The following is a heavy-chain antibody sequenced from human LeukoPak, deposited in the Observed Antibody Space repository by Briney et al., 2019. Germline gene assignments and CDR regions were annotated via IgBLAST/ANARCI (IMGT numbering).Heavy chain of an antibody. J-gene: IGHJ1*01. D-gene: IGHD1-26*01. V-gene: IGHV1-69*01. CDR1: GGTFSSYA. CDR3: ATEWELHAEYFQH. CDR2: IIPIFGTA. Sequence: ASVKVSFKASGGTFSSYAISWVRQAPGQGLEWMGGIIPIFGTANYAQKFQGRVTITADESTSTAYMELSSLRSEDTAVYYCATEWELHAEYFQHWGQGTLVTVSS.